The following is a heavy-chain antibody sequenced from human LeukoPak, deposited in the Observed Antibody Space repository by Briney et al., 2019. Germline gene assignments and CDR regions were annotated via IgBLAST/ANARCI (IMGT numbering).Heavy chain of an antibody. D-gene: IGHD2-2*01. Sequence: GGSLRLSCAASGFTFSSNGMHWARQAPGKGLEWVAFISYDGSTKYYADSVRGRFTISRDNSKNTLYLQMNSLRAEDTTVYYCAKDLSTKWSLDYWGQGTLVTVSS. V-gene: IGHV3-30*18. CDR3: AKDLSTKWSLDY. CDR2: ISYDGSTK. J-gene: IGHJ4*02. CDR1: GFTFSSNG.